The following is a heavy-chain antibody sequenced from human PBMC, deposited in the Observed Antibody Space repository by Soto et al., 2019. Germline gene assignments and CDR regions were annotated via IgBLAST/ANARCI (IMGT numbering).Heavy chain of an antibody. CDR1: GGSISSGGYS. J-gene: IGHJ6*02. CDR3: AIHPNPTGTSNRDYQDGLAV. CDR2: IYQSGST. D-gene: IGHD4-4*01. V-gene: IGHV4-30-2*01. Sequence: SETLSLTCAVSGGSISSGGYSWNWIRQPPGKGQEWIGYIYQSGSTYYNPSLKSRVTISVDTSKNQFSLKLSSVTAADTAVYYSAIHPNPTGTSNRDYQDGLAVWGQGTTVTVSS.